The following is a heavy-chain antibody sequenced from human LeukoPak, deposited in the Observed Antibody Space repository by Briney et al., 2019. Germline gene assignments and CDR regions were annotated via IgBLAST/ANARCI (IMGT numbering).Heavy chain of an antibody. J-gene: IGHJ5*02. Sequence: SETLSLTCTVSGGSISSYYWSWIRQPAGKGLEWIGRIYTSGSTNYNPSLKSRVTMSVDTSKNQFSLKLSSVTAADTAVYYCAREYRGYRSPNWFDPWGQGTLVTVSS. CDR2: IYTSGST. D-gene: IGHD5-18*01. V-gene: IGHV4-4*07. CDR1: GGSISSYY. CDR3: AREYRGYRSPNWFDP.